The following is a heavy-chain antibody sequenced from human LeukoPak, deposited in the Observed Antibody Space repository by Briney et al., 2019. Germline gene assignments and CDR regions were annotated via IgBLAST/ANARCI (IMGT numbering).Heavy chain of an antibody. D-gene: IGHD3-10*01. CDR2: IYYSGST. J-gene: IGHJ6*03. V-gene: IGHV4-39*01. Sequence: SETLSLTCTVSGGSISSSSYYWGWIRQPPGKGLEWIGSIYYSGSTHYNPSLKSRVTISVDTSKNQFSLKLSSVTAADTAVYYCARQIPATYHYGSGTFMDVWGKGTTVTISS. CDR1: GGSISSSSYY. CDR3: ARQIPATYHYGSGTFMDV.